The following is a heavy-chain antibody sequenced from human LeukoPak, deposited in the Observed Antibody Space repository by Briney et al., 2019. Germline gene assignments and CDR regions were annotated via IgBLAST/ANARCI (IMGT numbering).Heavy chain of an antibody. CDR3: ARGYQYSY. CDR2: IYYSGST. D-gene: IGHD6-6*01. Sequence: SETLSLTCTVSGGSISSYYWSWIRQPPGKGLEWIGYIYYSGSTNYNPSLKSRVTISVDTSKNQFSLKLSSVTAADAAVYYCARGYQYSYWGQGTLVTVSS. J-gene: IGHJ4*02. V-gene: IGHV4-59*08. CDR1: GGSISSYY.